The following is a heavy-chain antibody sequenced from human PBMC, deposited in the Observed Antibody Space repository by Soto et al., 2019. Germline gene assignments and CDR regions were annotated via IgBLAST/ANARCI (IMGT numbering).Heavy chain of an antibody. J-gene: IGHJ2*01. CDR3: AKFEGNPLEYWYLDF. D-gene: IGHD1-1*01. Sequence: EVQLLESGGGLVQPGGSLRLSCAASGFTFSAYAMGWVRQAPGKGLEWVSTIHGGGGATHYADSVKGPFTISRDAYKNKRYAQMNSLRADDTAVYSCAKFEGNPLEYWYLDFWGRGTLVPVSS. CDR1: GFTFSAYA. CDR2: IHGGGGAT. V-gene: IGHV3-23*01.